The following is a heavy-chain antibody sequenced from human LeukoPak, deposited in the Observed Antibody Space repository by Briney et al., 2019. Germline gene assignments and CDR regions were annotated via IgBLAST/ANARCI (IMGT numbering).Heavy chain of an antibody. V-gene: IGHV3-23*01. J-gene: IGHJ4*02. CDR2: IRGSGGST. CDR1: GFTFISYA. D-gene: IGHD3-22*01. CDR3: AKDRDYDSSGFAY. Sequence: GSLRPPCGAAGFTFISYAMIWGRQAPGKGLEWGSAIRGSGGSTYYADSGKGRFTISRENSKNTLYLQMNSLRAEETAVYYCAKDRDYDSSGFAYWGQGTLVTVSS.